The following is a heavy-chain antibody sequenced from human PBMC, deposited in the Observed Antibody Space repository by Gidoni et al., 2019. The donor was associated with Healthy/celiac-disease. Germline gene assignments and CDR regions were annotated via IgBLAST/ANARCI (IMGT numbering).Heavy chain of an antibody. CDR1: GGSISSSSYY. Sequence: QLQLQESGPGLVKPSETLSLTCTVSGGSISSSSYYWGWIRQPPGKGLEWIGSIYYSGSTYYNPSLKSRVTISVDTSKNQFSLKLSSVTAADTAVYYCARHDKIAVAGMDYWGQGTLVTVSS. J-gene: IGHJ4*02. CDR3: ARHDKIAVAGMDY. V-gene: IGHV4-39*01. D-gene: IGHD6-19*01. CDR2: IYYSGST.